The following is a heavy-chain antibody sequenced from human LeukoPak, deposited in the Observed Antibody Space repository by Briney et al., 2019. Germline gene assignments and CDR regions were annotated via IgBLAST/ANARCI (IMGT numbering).Heavy chain of an antibody. CDR2: INHSGST. D-gene: IGHD5-18*01. CDR3: ARGLPLDTAMGLPFDY. J-gene: IGHJ4*02. CDR1: GGSISSSSYY. Sequence: SETLSLTCTVSGGSISSSSYYRGWIRQPPGKGLEWIGEINHSGSTNYNPSLKSRVTISVDTSKNQFSLKLSSVTAADTAVYYCARGLPLDTAMGLPFDYWGQGTLVTVSS. V-gene: IGHV4-39*07.